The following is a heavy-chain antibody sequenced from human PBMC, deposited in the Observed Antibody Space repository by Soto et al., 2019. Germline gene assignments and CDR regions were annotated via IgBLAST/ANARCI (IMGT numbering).Heavy chain of an antibody. J-gene: IGHJ4*02. V-gene: IGHV3-7*03. CDR3: ARPGCGGGTCYSS. Sequence: EVQVMVESGGGLVQPGGSLRLSCVASGFSFTNSWMSWVRQIPGKGLEWVATINADGSGTHSVDSAEGRLSVSRDNSKASLYLQMNSLRPEDTAAYYCARPGCGGGTCYSSWGQGTQVTVSS. CDR1: GFSFTNSW. CDR2: INADGSGT. D-gene: IGHD2-15*01.